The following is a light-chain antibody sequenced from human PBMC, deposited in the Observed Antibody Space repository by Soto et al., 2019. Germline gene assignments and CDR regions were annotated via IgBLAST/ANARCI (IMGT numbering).Light chain of an antibody. V-gene: IGKV3-11*01. CDR1: QSVSSY. CDR3: QQRSNWRWT. CDR2: DAS. Sequence: IVLTPSLATLFFSXRVRATLSXXASQSVSSYLAWYQQEPGQAPRLLIYDASNRATGIPARFSGSGSGTDFTLTISSLEPEDFAVYYCQQRSNWRWTFGQGTKVDIK. J-gene: IGKJ1*01.